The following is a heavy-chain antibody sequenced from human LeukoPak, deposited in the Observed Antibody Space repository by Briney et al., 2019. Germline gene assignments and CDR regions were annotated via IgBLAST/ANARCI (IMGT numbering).Heavy chain of an antibody. Sequence: SETLSLTCTVSGGSISSGGYYWSWIRQHPGKGLEWIGYIYYSGSTYYNPSLKSRVTISVGTSKNQFSLKLSSVTAADTAVYYCARGSGSSSSDYWGQGTLVTVSS. CDR1: GGSISSGGYY. J-gene: IGHJ4*02. CDR2: IYYSGST. CDR3: ARGSGSSSSDY. D-gene: IGHD6-6*01. V-gene: IGHV4-31*03.